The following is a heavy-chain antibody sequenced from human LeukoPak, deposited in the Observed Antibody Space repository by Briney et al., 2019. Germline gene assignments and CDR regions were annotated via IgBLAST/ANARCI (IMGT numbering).Heavy chain of an antibody. D-gene: IGHD1-26*01. CDR3: ARHWEGVESDAFDI. V-gene: IGHV3-7*04. CDR2: IKQDGSEK. Sequence: PGGSLRLSCAASGFTFSTYWMTWVRQAPGKGLEWVANIKQDGSEKYYVDSVKGRFTLSRDNAKMSLYLQMNSLRADDTALYYCARHWEGVESDAFDIWGQGTMVTVSS. J-gene: IGHJ3*02. CDR1: GFTFSTYW.